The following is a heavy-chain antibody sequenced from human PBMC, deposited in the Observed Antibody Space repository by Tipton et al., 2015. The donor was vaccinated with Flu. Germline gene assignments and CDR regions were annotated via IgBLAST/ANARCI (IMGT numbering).Heavy chain of an antibody. D-gene: IGHD6-6*01. V-gene: IGHV4-38-2*02. J-gene: IGHJ5*02. CDR3: ARREYSNYVSEPKSWFDP. Sequence: TLSLTCTVSGDPMRRDYFWGWIRQAPGKGLEWIGNIHYSGSPHYNPSLKSRVTISVDTSKNQFSLRVSSVTAADTAVYYCARREYSNYVSEPKSWFDPWGQGTLVTVSS. CDR2: IHYSGSP. CDR1: GDPMRRDYF.